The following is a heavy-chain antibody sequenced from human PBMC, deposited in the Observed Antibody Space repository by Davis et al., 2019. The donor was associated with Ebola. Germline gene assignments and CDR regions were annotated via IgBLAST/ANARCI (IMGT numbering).Heavy chain of an antibody. J-gene: IGHJ4*02. D-gene: IGHD1/OR15-1a*01. CDR2: IRSKANSYAT. CDR3: TWQNSDLDY. CDR1: GFTFSGSA. V-gene: IGHV3-73*01. Sequence: GGSLRLSCEASGFTFSGSAMHWVRQASGKGLEWVGRIRSKANSYATAYAASVKGRFTISRDDSKNTAYLQMNSLKTEDTAVYYCTWQNSDLDYWGQGTLVTVSS.